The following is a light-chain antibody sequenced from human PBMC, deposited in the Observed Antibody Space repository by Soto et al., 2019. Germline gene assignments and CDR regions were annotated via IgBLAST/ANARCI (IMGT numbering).Light chain of an antibody. CDR1: SGDVGFYDF. CDR2: GVT. CDR3: ASYTGSSTYL. V-gene: IGLV2-14*03. J-gene: IGLJ3*02. Sequence: QSALTQPASMSGSPGQSITISCTGTSGDVGFYDFVSWYQQHPGKVPRLIIYGVTKRPSGVSHRFSGSKSGNTASLTISGPQVEDEAGYSCASYTGSSTYLFGGGTKVTVL.